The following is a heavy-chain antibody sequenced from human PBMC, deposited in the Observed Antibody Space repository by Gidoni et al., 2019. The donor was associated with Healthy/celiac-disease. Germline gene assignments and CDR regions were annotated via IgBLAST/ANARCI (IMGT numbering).Heavy chain of an antibody. Sequence: EVQLVESGGGLVQPGGSLRLSCAASGFTVSSNYMSWVRQAPGNGLEWVSVIYSGGSTYYADSVKGRFTISRDNSKNTLYLQMNSLRAEDTAVYYCAREEGPLSNFDYWGQGTLVTVSS. V-gene: IGHV3-66*02. CDR1: GFTVSSNY. CDR2: IYSGGST. J-gene: IGHJ4*02. CDR3: AREEGPLSNFDY.